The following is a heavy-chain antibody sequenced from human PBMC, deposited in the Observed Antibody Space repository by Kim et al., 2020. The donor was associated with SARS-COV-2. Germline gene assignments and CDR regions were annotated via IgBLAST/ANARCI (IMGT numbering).Heavy chain of an antibody. CDR3: AREVTMVRGVIFNWFDP. V-gene: IGHV3-53*01. Sequence: VKGRFTISRDKSKNTLYLQMNSLRAEDTAVYYCAREVTMVRGVIFNWFDPWGQGTLVTVSS. D-gene: IGHD3-10*01. J-gene: IGHJ5*02.